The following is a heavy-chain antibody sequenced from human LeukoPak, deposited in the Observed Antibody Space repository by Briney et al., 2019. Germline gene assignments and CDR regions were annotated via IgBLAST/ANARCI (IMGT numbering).Heavy chain of an antibody. CDR1: GFTFSSYA. CDR3: AKDRGATYFDY. V-gene: IGHV3-23*01. J-gene: IGHJ4*02. Sequence: PGGSLRLSCAASGFTFSSYAMSWVRQAPGKGLGWVSAISGSGGSTYYTDSVKGRFTISRDNSKNTLYLQMNSLRAKDTAVYYCAKDRGATYFDYWGQGTLVTVSS. D-gene: IGHD1-26*01. CDR2: ISGSGGST.